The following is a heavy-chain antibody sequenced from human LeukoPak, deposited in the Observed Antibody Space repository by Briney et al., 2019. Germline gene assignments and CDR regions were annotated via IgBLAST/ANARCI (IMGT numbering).Heavy chain of an antibody. Sequence: SETLSLTCTISGASSRHNWSWIRQPPGKGLEWIGDIYYSGGTKYNPSLKSRVTISVDASKNQFSLKLSSVTAADTAVYYCARWQLDHHYFDYWGQGTLVTVSS. CDR3: ARWQLDHHYFDY. V-gene: IGHV4-59*11. J-gene: IGHJ4*02. CDR2: IYYSGGT. CDR1: GASSRHN. D-gene: IGHD1-1*01.